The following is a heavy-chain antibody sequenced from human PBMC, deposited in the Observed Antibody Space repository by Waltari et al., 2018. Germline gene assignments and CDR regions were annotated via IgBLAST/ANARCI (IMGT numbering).Heavy chain of an antibody. Sequence: QVQLVQSGAEVKKPGASVKVSCKASGYTFTSYAMHWVRQAPGPRLEWMGWINAGNGNTKYSQKFQGRVTITRDTSASTAYMELSSLRSEDTAVYYCARAGDEGVVVAGGYAFDIWGQGTMVTVSS. CDR3: ARAGDEGVVVAGGYAFDI. CDR1: GYTFTSYA. CDR2: INAGNGNT. J-gene: IGHJ3*02. V-gene: IGHV1-3*01. D-gene: IGHD2-15*01.